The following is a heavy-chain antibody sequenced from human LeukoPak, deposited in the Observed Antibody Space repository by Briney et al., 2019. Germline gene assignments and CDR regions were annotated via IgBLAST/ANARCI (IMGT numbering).Heavy chain of an antibody. CDR3: ARDRMYYYDSSGYGD. D-gene: IGHD3-22*01. V-gene: IGHV3-53*01. J-gene: IGHJ4*02. CDR2: IYSGGST. CDR1: GFTVGSNY. Sequence: GGSLRLSCAASGFTVGSNYMSWVRQAPGKGLEWVSVIYSGGSTYYADSVKGRFTISGDNSKNTLYLQMNSLRAEDTAVYYCARDRMYYYDSSGYGDWGQGTLVTVSS.